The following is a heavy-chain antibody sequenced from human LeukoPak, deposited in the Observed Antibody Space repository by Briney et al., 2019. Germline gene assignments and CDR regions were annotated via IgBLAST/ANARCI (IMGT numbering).Heavy chain of an antibody. Sequence: GGSLRLSCAASGFTFSSYAMSWVRQAPGKGLEWVSLITGSSGKTYYADSVKGRFTISRDNSKNTLYLQMNSLRAEDTAVYYCAISGWEVGAVAGGTFDYWGQGTLVTVSS. CDR3: AISGWEVGAVAGGTFDY. J-gene: IGHJ4*02. CDR2: ITGSSGKT. CDR1: GFTFSSYA. V-gene: IGHV3-23*01. D-gene: IGHD6-19*01.